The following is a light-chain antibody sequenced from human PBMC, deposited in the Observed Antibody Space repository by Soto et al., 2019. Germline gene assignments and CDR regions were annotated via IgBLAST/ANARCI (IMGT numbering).Light chain of an antibody. CDR2: RNN. V-gene: IGLV1-47*01. J-gene: IGLJ1*01. Sequence: QSVLTQPPSASGTPGQRVTISCSGSSSNIGSNYVYWYQQLPGTAPKLLIYRNNQRPSGVPDRFSGSKSGTSASLGISGLRSEDEADYYCAAWDDRLSGYVFGTGTKVTVL. CDR1: SSNIGSNY. CDR3: AAWDDRLSGYV.